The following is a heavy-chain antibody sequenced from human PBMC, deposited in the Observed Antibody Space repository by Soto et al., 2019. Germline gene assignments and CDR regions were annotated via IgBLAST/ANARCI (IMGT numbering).Heavy chain of an antibody. CDR2: TYYRSKWYN. CDR3: VRDVGFDFDY. CDR1: VDSVSSNTAA. V-gene: IGHV6-1*01. Sequence: SQTLSLTCAISVDSVSSNTAALNWIRQSPSRGLEWLGRTYYRSKWYNDYAVSVKSRITINPDTSKNQFSLHLNSVTPEDTALYYCVRDVGFDFDYWGPGTLVTVSS. D-gene: IGHD1-26*01. J-gene: IGHJ4*02.